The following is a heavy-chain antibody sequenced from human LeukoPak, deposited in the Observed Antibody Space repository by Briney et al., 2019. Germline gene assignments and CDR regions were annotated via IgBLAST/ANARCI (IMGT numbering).Heavy chain of an antibody. CDR2: IYYSGST. Sequence: SETLSLTCTVSGGSISSYYWSWIRQPPGKGLEWIGYIYYSGSTNYNPSLKSRVTISVDTSKNQFSLKLSSVPAADTAVYYCARELGDGYNWEEFDYWGQGTLVTVSS. CDR1: GGSISSYY. CDR3: ARELGDGYNWEEFDY. D-gene: IGHD5-24*01. V-gene: IGHV4-59*01. J-gene: IGHJ4*02.